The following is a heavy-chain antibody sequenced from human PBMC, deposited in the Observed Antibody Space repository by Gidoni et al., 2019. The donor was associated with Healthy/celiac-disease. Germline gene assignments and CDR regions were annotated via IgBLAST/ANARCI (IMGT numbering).Heavy chain of an antibody. V-gene: IGHV4-31*03. J-gene: IGHJ6*02. Sequence: QVQLQESGPGLVKPSQTLSLTCTVSGGSIRSGGYYWSWIRQHPGKGLEWIGYIYYSGSTYYNPSLKSRVTISVDTSKNQFSLKLSSVTAADTAVYYCARDKQDVNGRGMDVWGQGTTVTVSS. CDR3: ARDKQDVNGRGMDV. CDR1: GGSIRSGGYY. CDR2: IYYSGST.